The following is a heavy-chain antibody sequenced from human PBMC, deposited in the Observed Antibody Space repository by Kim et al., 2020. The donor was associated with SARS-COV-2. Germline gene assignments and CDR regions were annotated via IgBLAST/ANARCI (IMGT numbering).Heavy chain of an antibody. CDR3: AREGQWLSLYYYGMDV. J-gene: IGHJ6*02. D-gene: IGHD6-19*01. Sequence: GGSLRLSCAASGFTFSYYRMNWVRQAPGKGLEWVSYISSSSSTIKYADPVKGRFTVSRENAKNSLYLQMNSLRDEDTAVYYCAREGQWLSLYYYGMDVWGQGTTVTVSS. CDR1: GFTFSYYR. CDR2: ISSSSSTI. V-gene: IGHV3-48*02.